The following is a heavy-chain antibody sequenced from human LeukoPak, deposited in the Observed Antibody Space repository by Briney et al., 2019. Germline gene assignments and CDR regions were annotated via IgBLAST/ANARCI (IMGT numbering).Heavy chain of an antibody. D-gene: IGHD6-13*01. V-gene: IGHV3-23*01. CDR3: AKDVEGYSSSWFHFDY. J-gene: IGHJ4*02. CDR2: FSGSGGST. CDR1: GFTFSNYA. Sequence: GGSLGLSCSASGFTFSNYAMSWVRQAPGKGLEWVSAFSGSGGSTYYADSVKGRFTISTDNSKNTLYLQMNSLRAEDTAVYYCAKDVEGYSSSWFHFDYWGQGTLVTVSS.